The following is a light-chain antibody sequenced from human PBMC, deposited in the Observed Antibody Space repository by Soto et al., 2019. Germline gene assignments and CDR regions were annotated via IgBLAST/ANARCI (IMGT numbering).Light chain of an antibody. J-gene: IGLJ3*02. CDR3: SSYTSSSTRL. CDR1: SSDVGGYNY. V-gene: IGLV2-14*01. CDR2: DVS. Sequence: QSALTQPASVSGSPGQSITISCTGTSSDVGGYNYVSWYQQYPGKAPKVMIFDVSNRPSGVSDRFSGSKSGNTAFLTISGLHAEDEADYYCSSYTSSSTRLFGGGTKLTVL.